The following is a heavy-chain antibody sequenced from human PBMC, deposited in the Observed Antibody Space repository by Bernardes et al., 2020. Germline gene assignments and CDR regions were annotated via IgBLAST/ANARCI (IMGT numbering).Heavy chain of an antibody. V-gene: IGHV4-38-2*02. CDR3: VRDYILCISSTCLGPNWFDP. Sequence: SQSLSLTCVVSVYSINSLFYWGCIRQPPGTGLEWFLCIFPSGSTYYNPSLESRLTLSIDPAKNHFSLKLNSVTAADTAVYYCVRDYILCISSTCLGPNWFDPWGQGTLVTVYS. CDR2: IFPSGST. CDR1: VYSINSLFY. J-gene: IGHJ5*02. D-gene: IGHD2-2*01.